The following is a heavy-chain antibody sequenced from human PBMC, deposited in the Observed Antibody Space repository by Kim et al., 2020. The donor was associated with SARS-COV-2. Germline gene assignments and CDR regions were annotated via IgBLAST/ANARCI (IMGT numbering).Heavy chain of an antibody. CDR2: IWYDGSSK. D-gene: IGHD3-9*01. Sequence: GGSLRLSCAASGFTFSSYGMHWVRQAPGKGLEWVAVIWYDGSSKYYADSVKGRFTISRDNSKNTLYLHMNSLRAEDTAVYYCAKERPWGDDILTGYPYGMDVWGKGTTVTVSS. V-gene: IGHV3-33*06. CDR3: AKERPWGDDILTGYPYGMDV. CDR1: GFTFSSYG. J-gene: IGHJ6*04.